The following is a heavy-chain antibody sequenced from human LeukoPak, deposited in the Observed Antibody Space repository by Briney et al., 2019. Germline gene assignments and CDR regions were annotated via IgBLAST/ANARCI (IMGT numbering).Heavy chain of an antibody. CDR2: ISCDGSNK. D-gene: IGHD3-22*01. J-gene: IGHJ3*02. CDR3: ARDLNYYDSSGYSLGAFDI. CDR1: GFTFSSYA. Sequence: GGSLRLSCAASGFTFSSYAMHWVRQAPGKGLEWVAVISCDGSNKYYADSVKGRFTISRDNSKNTLYLQMNSLRAEDTAVYYCARDLNYYDSSGYSLGAFDIWGQGTMVTVSS. V-gene: IGHV3-30-3*01.